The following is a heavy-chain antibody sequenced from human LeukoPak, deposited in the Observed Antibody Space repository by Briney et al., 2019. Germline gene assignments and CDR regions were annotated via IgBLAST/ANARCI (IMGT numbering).Heavy chain of an antibody. D-gene: IGHD4-17*01. V-gene: IGHV3-23*01. Sequence: PGGTLRLSCAASGFIFSSHGMNWVRQAPGKGLEWVSGISPSGGSTYYADSVKGRFTISRDNSKNTPYLQMNSLRAEDTAVYYCAKDFRSYGDYVSSPFDYWGQGTLVTVSS. CDR1: GFIFSSHG. CDR2: ISPSGGST. J-gene: IGHJ4*02. CDR3: AKDFRSYGDYVSSPFDY.